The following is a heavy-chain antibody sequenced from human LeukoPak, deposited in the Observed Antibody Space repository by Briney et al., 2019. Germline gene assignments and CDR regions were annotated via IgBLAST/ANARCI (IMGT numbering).Heavy chain of an antibody. Sequence: ASVKVSCKASGYTFTSYYMHWVRQAPGQGLEWMGLINPTGGSTGYAQKFQGRVTMTRDMSTSTDYMELSSLRSEDTAIYYCARDKSVGDNAWWFDPWGQGTLVTVSS. CDR3: ARDKSVGDNAWWFDP. V-gene: IGHV1-46*01. CDR1: GYTFTSYY. J-gene: IGHJ5*02. D-gene: IGHD1-26*01. CDR2: INPTGGST.